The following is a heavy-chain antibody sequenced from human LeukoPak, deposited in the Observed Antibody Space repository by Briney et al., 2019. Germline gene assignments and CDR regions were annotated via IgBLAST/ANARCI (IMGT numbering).Heavy chain of an antibody. J-gene: IGHJ4*02. Sequence: PGESLKISCKGSGYSFTSYWIAWVRQMPGKGLEWMGRIDPTDSSTKYSPSFQGHVTISVDKSISTAYLQWSSLKASDTAMYYCARKVNPGDYWGQGTLVTVSS. CDR2: IDPTDSST. V-gene: IGHV5-10-1*01. CDR3: ARKVNPGDY. D-gene: IGHD7-27*01. CDR1: GYSFTSYW.